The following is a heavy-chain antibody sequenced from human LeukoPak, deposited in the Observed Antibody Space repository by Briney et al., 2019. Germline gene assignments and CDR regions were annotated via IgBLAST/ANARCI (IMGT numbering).Heavy chain of an antibody. CDR2: VDPEDGET. CDR1: GYTFTDYY. D-gene: IGHD1-14*01. J-gene: IGHJ5*02. V-gene: IGHV1-69-2*01. Sequence: GASVKVSCKASGYTFTDYYMHWLQQAPGKGLQWMGRVDPEDGETVYVEEFQGRLTITADTSTDTAYMELSSLRSEDTAVYYCATTFPGTSNWFDPWGQGTLVTVSS. CDR3: ATTFPGTSNWFDP.